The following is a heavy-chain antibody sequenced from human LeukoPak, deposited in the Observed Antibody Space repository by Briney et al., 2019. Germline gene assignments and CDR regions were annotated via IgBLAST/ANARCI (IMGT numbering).Heavy chain of an antibody. J-gene: IGHJ2*01. CDR2: ISGSGGST. CDR3: AKDPDVYAQSYWYFDL. D-gene: IGHD5/OR15-5a*01. V-gene: IGHV3-23*01. CDR1: GFTFSTYA. Sequence: GGSLRHSCAASGFTFSTYAMSWVRQAPGKGLEWVSAISGSGGSTNYADSVKGRVTVSRDNSKSTLYLQMNSLRAEDTAVYYCAKDPDVYAQSYWYFDLWGRGTLVTVSS.